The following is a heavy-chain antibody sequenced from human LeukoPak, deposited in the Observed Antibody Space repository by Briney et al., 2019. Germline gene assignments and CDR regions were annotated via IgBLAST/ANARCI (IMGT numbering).Heavy chain of an antibody. CDR2: FDPEDGET. Sequence: ASVKVSCKVSGYTLTELSMHWVRQAPGKGLEWMGGFDPEDGETIYAQKFQGRVTMTEDTSTDTAYMELSSLRSEDTDVYYCATGSDSSGYYFRAFDIWGQGTMVTVSS. V-gene: IGHV1-24*01. J-gene: IGHJ3*02. D-gene: IGHD3-22*01. CDR3: ATGSDSSGYYFRAFDI. CDR1: GYTLTELS.